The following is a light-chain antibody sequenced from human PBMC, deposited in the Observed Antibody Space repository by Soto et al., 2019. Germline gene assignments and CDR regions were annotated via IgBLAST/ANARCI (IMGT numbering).Light chain of an antibody. J-gene: IGLJ2*01. CDR2: EVT. CDR1: SSDVGGYNY. CDR3: SSYAGSNNFVV. Sequence: QSALTQPPSASGSPGQSVTISCTVTSSDVGGYNYVSWYQQHPGKAPKLMIYEVTKRPSGVPDRFSGSKSGNTASLTVSGLQAEDEADYYCSSYAGSNNFVVFGGGTQLTVL. V-gene: IGLV2-8*01.